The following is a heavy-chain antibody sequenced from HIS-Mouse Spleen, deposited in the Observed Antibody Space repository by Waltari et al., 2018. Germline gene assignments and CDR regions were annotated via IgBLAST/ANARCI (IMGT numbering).Heavy chain of an antibody. CDR3: ARDHRNNWAIRD. CDR1: GVPFRSYA. J-gene: IGHJ4*02. V-gene: IGHV3-30-3*01. CDR2: ISYDGSNK. D-gene: IGHD1-20*01. Sequence: QVQLVESGGGVVPPGRSLRLSCAASGVPFRSYAMRWVRQAPGKGLEWVAVISYDGSNKYYADSVKGRFTISRDNSKNTLYLQMNSLRAEDTAVYYCARDHRNNWAIRDWGQGTLVTVSS.